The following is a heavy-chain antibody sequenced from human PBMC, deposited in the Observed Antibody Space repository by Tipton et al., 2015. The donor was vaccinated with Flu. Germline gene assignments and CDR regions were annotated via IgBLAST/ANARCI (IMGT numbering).Heavy chain of an antibody. V-gene: IGHV4-38-2*01. CDR2: VYHSGTT. J-gene: IGHJ4*02. CDR3: ARHTGDSVRGVIDN. CDR1: GYSISSGYY. Sequence: TLSLTCAVSGYSISSGYYWGWIRQPPGKGLEWIGSVYHSGTTYSNPSLKSRVTISVDTSKNQFSLRLTSVTAADTAVFYCARHTGDSVRGVIDNWGQGALVTVSS. D-gene: IGHD3-10*02.